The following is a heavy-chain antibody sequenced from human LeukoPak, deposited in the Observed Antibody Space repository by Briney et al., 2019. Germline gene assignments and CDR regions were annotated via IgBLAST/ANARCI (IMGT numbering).Heavy chain of an antibody. Sequence: GGSLRLSCAASGFTFSDYYMSWVRQAPGKGLEWVSVIYSGGGTYYADSVKGRFTISRDKSKNTLYLQMNSLRAEDTAVYFCARGYSSGWYSDYWGQGTLVSVSS. J-gene: IGHJ4*02. CDR2: IYSGGGT. CDR1: GFTFSDYY. CDR3: ARGYSSGWYSDY. V-gene: IGHV3-53*01. D-gene: IGHD6-19*01.